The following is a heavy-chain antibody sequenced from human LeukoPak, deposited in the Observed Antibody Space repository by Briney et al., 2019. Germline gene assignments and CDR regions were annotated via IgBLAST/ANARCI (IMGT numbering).Heavy chain of an antibody. CDR2: ITNRGDGT. CDR3: AKDARRTSGWYYFDS. Sequence: GGSLRLSCTASGFTFSNFEMGWVRQAPGKGLEWVSAITNRGDGTYFADSVKGRVTISRDNSKDTLYSQLNSLRADDTAVYYCAKDARRTSGWYYFDSWGQGALVTVSS. J-gene: IGHJ4*02. V-gene: IGHV3-23*01. CDR1: GFTFSNFE. D-gene: IGHD6-19*01.